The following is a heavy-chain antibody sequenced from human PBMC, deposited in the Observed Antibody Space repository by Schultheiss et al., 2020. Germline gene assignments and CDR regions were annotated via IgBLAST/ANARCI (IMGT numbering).Heavy chain of an antibody. J-gene: IGHJ6*02. Sequence: ASVKVSCKASGYTFTSYDINWVRQATGQGLEWMAWMNPNSGNTGYAQKFQGRVTMTRNTSISTAYMELSSLRSEDTAVYYCAITPPLTHSSSWYGYYYYGMDVWGQETTVTVAS. CDR2: MNPNSGNT. V-gene: IGHV1-8*01. CDR3: AITPPLTHSSSWYGYYYYGMDV. CDR1: GYTFTSYD. D-gene: IGHD6-13*01.